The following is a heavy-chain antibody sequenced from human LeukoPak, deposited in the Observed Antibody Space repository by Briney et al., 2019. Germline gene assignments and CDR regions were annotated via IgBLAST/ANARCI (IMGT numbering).Heavy chain of an antibody. D-gene: IGHD6-13*01. J-gene: IGHJ4*02. V-gene: IGHV6-1*01. CDR3: ARGSSSWPQDYFDY. Sequence: SQTLSLTCAISGDSVPSDNATWNWIRQSPSRGLEWLGRAYYRSTWFYNFAVSVKSRVSINPDTAKSQFSLQLNSLSPEDTAVYYCARGSSSWPQDYFDYWGQGTLVTVSS. CDR1: GDSVPSDNAT. CDR2: AYYRSTWFY.